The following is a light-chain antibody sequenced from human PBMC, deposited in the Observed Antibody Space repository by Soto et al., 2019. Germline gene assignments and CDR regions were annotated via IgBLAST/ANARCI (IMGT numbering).Light chain of an antibody. Sequence: EIVLTQSPATLSLSPGERATLSCRASQSVSSYLAWYQQKPGQAPRLLIYDASNRATGIPARFSGSGSGTDFTLTISSLEPEDFAVYYCQQRSNWPRTCGKGTKLEIK. V-gene: IGKV3-11*01. J-gene: IGKJ2*01. CDR3: QQRSNWPRT. CDR1: QSVSSY. CDR2: DAS.